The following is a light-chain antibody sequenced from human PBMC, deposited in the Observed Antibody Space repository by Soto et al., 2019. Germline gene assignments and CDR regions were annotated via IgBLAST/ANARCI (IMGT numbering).Light chain of an antibody. Sequence: QSALTQPASVSGSPGQSITSSCTGTSSDDGNYNYVSWYQQHPGKAPKLMIYDVSNRPSGVSSHFSGSKSGNTASLTISGLQAEDEADYYCSSYTSNRIPIFGGGTKLTVL. CDR1: SSDDGNYNY. J-gene: IGLJ2*01. CDR2: DVS. V-gene: IGLV2-14*01. CDR3: SSYTSNRIPI.